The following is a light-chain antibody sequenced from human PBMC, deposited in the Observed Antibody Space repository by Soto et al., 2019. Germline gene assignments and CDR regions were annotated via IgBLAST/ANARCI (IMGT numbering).Light chain of an antibody. J-gene: IGLJ1*01. CDR1: SSDVCGSNF. CDR2: DVA. V-gene: IGLV2-14*03. CDR3: VSYISSTTYV. Sequence: QSALTQPASVSDSPGQSITISCTGTSSDVCGSNFVSWYQQHPGKPPKLIIYDVANRPSGVSNRFSGSKSGSTASLIISRLQTEDEADYYCVSYISSTTYVFGTGTKVTVL.